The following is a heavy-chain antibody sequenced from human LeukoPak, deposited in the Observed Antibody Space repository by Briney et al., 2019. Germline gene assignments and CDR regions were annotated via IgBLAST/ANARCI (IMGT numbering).Heavy chain of an antibody. Sequence: SETLSLTCAVYGGSFSGYYWSWIRQPPGKGLEWIGEINHSGSTNYNPSLKSRVTISVDTSKNQFSLKLSSVTVADTAVYYCARGLRGYYYMDVWGKGTTVTVSS. J-gene: IGHJ6*03. V-gene: IGHV4-34*01. CDR2: INHSGST. CDR1: GGSFSGYY. CDR3: ARGLRGYYYMDV. D-gene: IGHD3-16*01.